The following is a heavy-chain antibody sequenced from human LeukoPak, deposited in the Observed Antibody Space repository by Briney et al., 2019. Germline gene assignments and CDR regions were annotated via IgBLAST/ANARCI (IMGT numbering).Heavy chain of an antibody. J-gene: IGHJ3*02. CDR2: IKSKTDGGTT. Sequence: VGSLRLSCAASGFTFSNAWMSWVRQAPGKGLEWVGRIKSKTDGGTTDCAAPVKGRFTISRDDSKNTLYLQMNSLKTEDTAVYYCTAKTKYYEFWSGYSGDDAFDIWGQGTMVTVSS. CDR1: GFTFSNAW. CDR3: TAKTKYYEFWSGYSGDDAFDI. D-gene: IGHD3-3*01. V-gene: IGHV3-15*01.